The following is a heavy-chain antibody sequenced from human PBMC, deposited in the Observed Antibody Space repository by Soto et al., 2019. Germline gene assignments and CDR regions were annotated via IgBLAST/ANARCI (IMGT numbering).Heavy chain of an antibody. CDR1: GGSISSSSYY. CDR2: IYYSGST. V-gene: IGHV4-39*01. CDR3: ARHIYDRWDIVVVPAAGEVAFDI. D-gene: IGHD2-2*01. J-gene: IGHJ3*02. Sequence: SETLSLTCTVSGGSISSSSYYWGWIRQPPGKGLEWIGSIYYSGSTYYNPSLKSRVTISVDTSKNQFSLKLSSVTAADTAVYYCARHIYDRWDIVVVPAAGEVAFDIWGQGTMVTVSS.